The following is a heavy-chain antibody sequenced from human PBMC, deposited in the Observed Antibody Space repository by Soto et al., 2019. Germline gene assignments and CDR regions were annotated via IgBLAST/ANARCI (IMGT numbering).Heavy chain of an antibody. Sequence: SETLSLTCTVSGGSISSYYLSWIRQPPGKGLEWIGYIYYSGSTNYNPSLKSRVTISVDTSKNQFSLKLSSVTAADTAVYYCASYSLNDYGDNWFDPWGQGTLVTVSS. CDR2: IYYSGST. CDR1: GGSISSYY. CDR3: ASYSLNDYGDNWFDP. V-gene: IGHV4-59*01. J-gene: IGHJ5*02. D-gene: IGHD4-17*01.